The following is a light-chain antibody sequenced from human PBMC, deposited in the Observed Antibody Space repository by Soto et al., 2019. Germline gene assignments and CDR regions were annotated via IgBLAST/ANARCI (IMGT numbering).Light chain of an antibody. J-gene: IGKJ5*01. CDR3: QQYNNWTAIT. CDR2: GAS. CDR1: PSVSSN. V-gene: IGKV3-15*01. Sequence: EIVMTQSPATLSVSPGERATLSCRASPSVSSNLAWYQQKPGQAPRLLIYGASTRATGIPARFSGSGSGTEFTLTISSLKSEDFAVYYCQQYNNWTAITFGQGTRLEIK.